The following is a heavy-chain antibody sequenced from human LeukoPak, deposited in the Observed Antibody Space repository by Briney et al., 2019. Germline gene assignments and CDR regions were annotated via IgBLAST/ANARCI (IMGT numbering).Heavy chain of an antibody. J-gene: IGHJ4*02. D-gene: IGHD6-19*01. V-gene: IGHV3-7*03. CDR1: AFTFSIFW. CDR3: AKRLAMTGTYHFDY. Sequence: GGSLRLSCAASAFTFSIFWMSWVRQAPGKGLEWVADIKQDGSGKYYVDSLKGRFTISRDNAKNSLYLQMNSLRAEDTAVYYCAKRLAMTGTYHFDYWGQGTLVTVSS. CDR2: IKQDGSGK.